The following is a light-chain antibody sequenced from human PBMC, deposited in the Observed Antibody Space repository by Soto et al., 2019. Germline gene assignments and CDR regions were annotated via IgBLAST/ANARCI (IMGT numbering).Light chain of an antibody. J-gene: IGLJ1*01. V-gene: IGLV2-14*03. CDR3: SSSTSSSTRV. Sequence: QSVLTQPASVSGSPGQSITISCTGTSSDVGAYDFVSWYQQHPDKAPKLMIYEVSNRPSGVSNRFSGSKSVNTATLTISGLQAEDEADYYCSSSTSSSTRVFGTGTKSPS. CDR1: SSDVGAYDF. CDR2: EVS.